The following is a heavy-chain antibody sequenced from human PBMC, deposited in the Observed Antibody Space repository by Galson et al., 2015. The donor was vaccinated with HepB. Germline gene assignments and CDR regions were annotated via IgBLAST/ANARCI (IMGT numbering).Heavy chain of an antibody. V-gene: IGHV2-70*01. CDR1: GFSLSPSAMC. D-gene: IGHD6-19*01. CDR3: ARTNFSSAWYASWFDS. CDR2: IDWFDDK. Sequence: PALVKPTQTLTLTCTFSGFSLSPSAMCVSFLRQPPGKALEWLALIDWFDDKYYNTSLETRLTISKDTSKNQVVLTVTNMDPVDTATYYCARTNFSSAWYASWFDSWGQGILVTVSS. J-gene: IGHJ5*01.